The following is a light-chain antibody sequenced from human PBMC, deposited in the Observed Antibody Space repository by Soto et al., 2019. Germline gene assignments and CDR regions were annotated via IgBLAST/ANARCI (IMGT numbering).Light chain of an antibody. V-gene: IGKV1-6*01. CDR1: QGIRND. CDR3: LQDYIYTPT. CDR2: AAS. Sequence: AIQMTQSPSSLSASVGDRVTITCRASQGIRNDLGWYQQIPGKAPKLLIYAASSLETGVPSRFSGSGSGTDFTLTISSLQPEDFATYYCLQDYIYTPTFGQGTKLEIK. J-gene: IGKJ2*01.